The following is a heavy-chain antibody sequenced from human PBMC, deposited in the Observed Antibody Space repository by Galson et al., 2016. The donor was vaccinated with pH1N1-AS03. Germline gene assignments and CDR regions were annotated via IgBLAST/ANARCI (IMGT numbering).Heavy chain of an antibody. Sequence: SVKVSCKASGYTLTRYYMHWVRQAPGQGLEWMGIIDPSVGPTTYAPKFQGRITITTDTSTSTVYMELVSLRSEDTAVYYCARRYYFDYWGQRTLVTVSS. V-gene: IGHV1-46*01. CDR2: IDPSVGPT. CDR3: ARRYYFDY. D-gene: IGHD3-16*02. J-gene: IGHJ4*02. CDR1: GYTLTRYY.